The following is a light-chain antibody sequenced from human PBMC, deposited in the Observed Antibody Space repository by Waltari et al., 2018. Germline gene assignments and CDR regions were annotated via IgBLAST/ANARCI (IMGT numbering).Light chain of an antibody. CDR2: SAS. CDR3: LQYVLHPWT. V-gene: IGKV1-5*03. J-gene: IGKJ1*01. Sequence: DIETTQTPCPVRASVGDRVTLTCRASQNIDDWLAWYQQKPGKAPKPLIHSASTLDSGAPSRFSGSRFETEFTHTIHSLQPDDFSPYYCLQYVLHPWTFDQGTQVPIK. CDR1: QNIDDW.